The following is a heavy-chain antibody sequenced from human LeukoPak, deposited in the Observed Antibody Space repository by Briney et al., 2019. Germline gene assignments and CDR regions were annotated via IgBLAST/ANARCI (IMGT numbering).Heavy chain of an antibody. J-gene: IGHJ4*02. CDR3: ATDIPHGSGSFSYFDY. CDR2: IKHDSGGT. V-gene: IGHV1-2*02. Sequence: SVKVSCNASGSTFPSYYIHWVRQAPGQGLEWVGWIKHDSGGTDYAQSFQGRVTVAWDTSISTAYIELSRLRSDATAVYYCATDIPHGSGSFSYFDYWGEGTLVTVSS. D-gene: IGHD3-10*01. CDR1: GSTFPSYY.